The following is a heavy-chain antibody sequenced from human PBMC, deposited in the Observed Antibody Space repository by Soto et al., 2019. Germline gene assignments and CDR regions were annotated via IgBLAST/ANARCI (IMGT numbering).Heavy chain of an antibody. CDR3: ARRYGTTFDY. D-gene: IGHD1-7*01. CDR2: ISYSGST. Sequence: SETLSLTCTVSGGSISSGNYYWSWIRQPPGKGLEWIGFISYSGSTYYSTSLKSRVTISVDTSKNQFSLKLSSVTAADTAVYYWARRYGTTFDYWGHGTLVTVSS. V-gene: IGHV4-30-4*02. CDR1: GGSISSGNYY. J-gene: IGHJ4*01.